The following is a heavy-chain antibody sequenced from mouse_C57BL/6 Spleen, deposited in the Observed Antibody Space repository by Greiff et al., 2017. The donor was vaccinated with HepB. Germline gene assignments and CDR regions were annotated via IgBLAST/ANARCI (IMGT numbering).Heavy chain of an antibody. CDR3: ARENYSNYVLTY. CDR2: IYPGDGDT. Sequence: QVQLQQSGPELVKPGASVKISCKASGYAFSSSWMNWVKQRPGKGLEWIGRIYPGDGDTNYNGKFKGKATLTADKSSSTAYMQLSSLTSEDSAVYFCARENYSNYVLTYWGQGTLVTVSA. CDR1: GYAFSSSW. V-gene: IGHV1-82*01. J-gene: IGHJ3*01. D-gene: IGHD2-5*01.